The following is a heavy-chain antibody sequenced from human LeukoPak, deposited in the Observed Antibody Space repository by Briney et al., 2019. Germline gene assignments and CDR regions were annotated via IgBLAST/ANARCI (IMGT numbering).Heavy chain of an antibody. V-gene: IGHV3-23*01. J-gene: IGHJ4*02. CDR1: GFTFSSYS. CDR3: AKGGFGELSYYFDY. CDR2: ISGSGGST. D-gene: IGHD3-10*01. Sequence: GGSLRLSCAASGFTFSSYSMNWVRLAPGKGLEWVSAISGSGGSTYYADSVKGRFTISRDNSKNTLYLQMNSLRAEDMALYYCAKGGFGELSYYFDYWGQGTLVTVSS.